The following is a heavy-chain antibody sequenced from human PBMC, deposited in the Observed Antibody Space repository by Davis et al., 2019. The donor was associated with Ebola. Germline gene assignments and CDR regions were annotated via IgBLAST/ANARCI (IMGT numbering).Heavy chain of an antibody. Sequence: GESLKISCKGSGYSFTSYWISWVRQMPGKGLEWMGRIDPSDSYTNYSPSFQGHVTISADKSISTAYLQWSSLKASDTAIYYCARHGVSGRYFGYWGQGTLVTVSS. CDR2: IDPSDSYT. CDR1: GYSFTSYW. CDR3: ARHGVSGRYFGY. J-gene: IGHJ4*02. V-gene: IGHV5-10-1*01. D-gene: IGHD3-3*01.